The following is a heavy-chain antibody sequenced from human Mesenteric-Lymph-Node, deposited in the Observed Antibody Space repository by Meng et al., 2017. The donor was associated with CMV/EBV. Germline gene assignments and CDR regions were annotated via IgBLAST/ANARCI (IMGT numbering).Heavy chain of an antibody. D-gene: IGHD4-11*01. V-gene: IGHV4-34*01. Sequence: GSLRLSCAVYGGSFSGYYWSWIRQPPGKGLEWIGEINHSGSTNYNPSLKSRVTISVDTSKNQFSLKLSSVTAADTAVYYCARDSKYIAFGTDYWSQGTLVTVSS. CDR1: GGSFSGYY. CDR3: ARDSKYIAFGTDY. CDR2: INHSGST. J-gene: IGHJ4*02.